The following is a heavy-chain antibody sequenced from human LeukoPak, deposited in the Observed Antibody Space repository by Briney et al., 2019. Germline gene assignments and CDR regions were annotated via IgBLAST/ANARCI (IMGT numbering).Heavy chain of an antibody. J-gene: IGHJ4*02. Sequence: GESLKISCKASGYSFTTYWIGWVRQMPGKGLEWMGIIYPADSTAHYSPSFQGQVTISADKSISTAYLQWSSLKASDTAMYYCARPSRGSSVLQFDYWGQGTLVTVSS. CDR3: ARPSRGSSVLQFDY. D-gene: IGHD2-8*02. CDR1: GYSFTTYW. CDR2: IYPADSTA. V-gene: IGHV5-51*01.